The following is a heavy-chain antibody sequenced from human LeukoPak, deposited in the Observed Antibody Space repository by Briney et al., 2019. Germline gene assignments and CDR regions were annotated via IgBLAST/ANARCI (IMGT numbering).Heavy chain of an antibody. J-gene: IGHJ6*02. CDR2: ISYDGSNK. D-gene: IGHD2-2*01. Sequence: PGGSLRLSCAASGFTFSSYGMHWVRQAPGKGLEWVAVISYDGSNKYYADSVKGRFTISRDNSKNTLYLQMNSLRAEDTAVYYCARAPGYQLLFEWVDYYGMDVWGQGTTVTVSS. CDR3: ARAPGYQLLFEWVDYYGMDV. CDR1: GFTFSSYG. V-gene: IGHV3-30*03.